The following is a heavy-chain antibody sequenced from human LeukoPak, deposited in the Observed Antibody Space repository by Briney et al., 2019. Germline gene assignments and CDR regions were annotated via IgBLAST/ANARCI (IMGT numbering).Heavy chain of an antibody. CDR3: AKEAYSESYVWYFDL. CDR1: GFTFSSDG. V-gene: IGHV3-30*18. J-gene: IGHJ2*01. Sequence: PGGSLRLSCAASGFTFSSDGMRWVRQAPGEGLLGGAIISYDGSNKYYADSMKGRFTISIDNSKNTLYLQMNSLRAEDTAVYYCAKEAYSESYVWYFDLWGRGTLVTVSS. CDR2: ISYDGSNK. D-gene: IGHD1-26*01.